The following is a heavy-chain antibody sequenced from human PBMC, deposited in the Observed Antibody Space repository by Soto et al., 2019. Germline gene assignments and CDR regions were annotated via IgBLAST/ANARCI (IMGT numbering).Heavy chain of an antibody. CDR2: IYYSGST. CDR1: GGSISGSSYY. Sequence: QLHLQESGPGLVKPSETLSLSCTVSGGSISGSSYYWGWIRRPPGKGLEWIGSIYYSGSTYYNPSLKSRVAISVDTSKNQFSLKLSSVTAVDTALYYCARLDYTTSCSYWGQGTLVTVSS. V-gene: IGHV4-39*01. CDR3: ARLDYTTSCSY. J-gene: IGHJ4*02. D-gene: IGHD2-2*01.